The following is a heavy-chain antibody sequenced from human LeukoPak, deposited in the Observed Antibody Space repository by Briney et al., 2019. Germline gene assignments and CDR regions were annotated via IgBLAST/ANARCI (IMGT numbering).Heavy chain of an antibody. V-gene: IGHV3-66*01. J-gene: IGHJ6*02. CDR2: MYSGGST. D-gene: IGHD4-11*01. Sequence: GGALRLSCAASGFTVSSYYMTWVRQAPGKGLEWVSVMYSGGSTYYADSVKGRVAISRDNSQNTVFLQMNSVRVEDTAVYYCARSYSNHLFGMDVWGQGTAVTVSS. CDR3: ARSYSNHLFGMDV. CDR1: GFTVSSYY.